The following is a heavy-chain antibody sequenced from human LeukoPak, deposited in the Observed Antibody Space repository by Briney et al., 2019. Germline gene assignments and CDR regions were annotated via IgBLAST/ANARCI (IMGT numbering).Heavy chain of an antibody. J-gene: IGHJ5*02. CDR2: IYYSGST. V-gene: IGHV4-39*01. CDR1: GGSISSSSYY. CDR3: ATPLSGRNWFDP. Sequence: SETLSLTCTVSGGSISSSSYYWGWIRQPPGKGLEWIGSIYYSGSTYYNPSLKSRVTISVDTSKDQFSLKLTSVSAADTAVYYCATPLSGRNWFDPWGPGILVTVSS. D-gene: IGHD3-10*01.